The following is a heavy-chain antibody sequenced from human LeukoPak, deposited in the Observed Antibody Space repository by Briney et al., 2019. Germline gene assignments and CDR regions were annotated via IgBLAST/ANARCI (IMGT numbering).Heavy chain of an antibody. Sequence: ASVKVSCKASGYTFTGYYMHWVRQAPGQGLEWMGWINPNSGGTNYAQKFQGRVTITRNTSISTAYMELSSLRSEDTAVYYCARGSSSSWYYYYYYYMDVWGKGTTVTVSS. D-gene: IGHD6-13*01. J-gene: IGHJ6*03. CDR1: GYTFTGYY. CDR3: ARGSSSSWYYYYYYYMDV. V-gene: IGHV1-2*02. CDR2: INPNSGGT.